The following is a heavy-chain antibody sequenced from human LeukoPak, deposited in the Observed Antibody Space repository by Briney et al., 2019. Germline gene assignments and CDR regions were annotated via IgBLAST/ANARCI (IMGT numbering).Heavy chain of an antibody. V-gene: IGHV4-59*01. CDR1: GGSISSYY. J-gene: IGHJ4*02. CDR3: ARGASGYCSSTSCLDFDY. D-gene: IGHD2-2*01. CDR2: IYYSGST. Sequence: SETLSLTCTVSGGSISSYYWSWIRQPPGKGLEWIGYIYYSGSTNYNPSLKSRVTISVDTSTNQFSLKLSSVTAADTAVYYCARGASGYCSSTSCLDFDYWGQGTLVTVSS.